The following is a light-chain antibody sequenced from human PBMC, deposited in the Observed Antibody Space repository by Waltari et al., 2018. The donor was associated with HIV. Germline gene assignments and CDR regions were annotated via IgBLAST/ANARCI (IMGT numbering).Light chain of an antibody. J-gene: IGLJ3*02. V-gene: IGLV8-61*01. Sequence: QTVVTQEPSFSVSPGGTVTLTCGLRPGSVSTSYYPRWYQQTPGHAPRTLIYSTNTRSSGVPDRFSGSILGNKAALTITGAQADDESDYYCVLYMGSGIWVFGGGTKLTVL. CDR1: PGSVSTSYY. CDR2: STN. CDR3: VLYMGSGIWV.